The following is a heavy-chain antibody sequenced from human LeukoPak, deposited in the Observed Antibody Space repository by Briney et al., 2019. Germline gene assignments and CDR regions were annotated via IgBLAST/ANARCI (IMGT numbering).Heavy chain of an antibody. V-gene: IGHV4-59*08. Sequence: SETLSLTCTVSGGSISIYYWNWIRPPPGQGLECSGRIYFSGSTKYNPSLESRVTISLDTSKNQFSLYLNSVTAADTAVYFCARRRVEMLAIGESIWFDPWGQGSQVTVSS. CDR1: GGSISIYY. J-gene: IGHJ5*02. D-gene: IGHD5-24*01. CDR3: ARRRVEMLAIGESIWFDP. CDR2: IYFSGST.